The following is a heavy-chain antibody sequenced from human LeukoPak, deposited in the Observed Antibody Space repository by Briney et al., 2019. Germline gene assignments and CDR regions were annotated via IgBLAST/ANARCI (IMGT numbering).Heavy chain of an antibody. V-gene: IGHV4-59*07. D-gene: IGHD6-13*01. CDR2: IYHSGSN. CDR3: ATGYSSTWYYFDY. Sequence: SDTLSLTRTVSGDSLSRYYWSWLRQPPGKGLEWIGYIYHSGSNNYNPSLKSRVTISADTSKDHFSLKLASVTAADTAVYYCATGYSSTWYYFDYWGQGTLVTVSS. CDR1: GDSLSRYY. J-gene: IGHJ4*02.